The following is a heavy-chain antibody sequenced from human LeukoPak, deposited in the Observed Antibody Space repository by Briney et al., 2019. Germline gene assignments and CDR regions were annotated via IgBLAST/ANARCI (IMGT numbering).Heavy chain of an antibody. Sequence: PGGSLRLSCAASGFTFDDYAMHWVRQAPGKGLEWVSLISWDGGSTYYADSVKGRFTISRDNSKNSLYLQMNSLRAEDTALYYCAKDRGSSGSYSVSWGQGTLVTVSS. CDR2: ISWDGGST. D-gene: IGHD1-26*01. CDR3: AKDRGSSGSYSVS. CDR1: GFTFDDYA. J-gene: IGHJ4*02. V-gene: IGHV3-43D*03.